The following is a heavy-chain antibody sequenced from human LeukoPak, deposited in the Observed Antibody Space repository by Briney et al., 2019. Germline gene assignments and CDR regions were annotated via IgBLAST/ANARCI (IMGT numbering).Heavy chain of an antibody. CDR1: GFTFSSYA. CDR2: TSGSGGTT. CDR3: AKDLPMTPRGY. V-gene: IGHV3-23*01. J-gene: IGHJ4*02. D-gene: IGHD3-10*01. Sequence: PGGSLRLSCAASGFTFSSYAMSWVRQAPGKGLEWVSDTSGSGGTTYYADSVKGRFTISRDNSKNTLYLQMNSLRAEDTAVYYCAKDLPMTPRGYWGQGTLVTVSS.